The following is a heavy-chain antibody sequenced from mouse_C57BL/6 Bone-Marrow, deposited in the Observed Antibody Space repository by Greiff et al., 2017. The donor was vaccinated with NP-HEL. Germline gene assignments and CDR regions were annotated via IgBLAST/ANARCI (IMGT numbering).Heavy chain of an antibody. V-gene: IGHV5-16*01. Sequence: EVQLVESEGGLVQPGSSMKLSCTASGFTFSDYYMAWVRQVPEKGLEWVANINYDGSSTYYLDSLKSRFIISRDNAKNILYLQMSSLKSEDTATYYCARVEDYDWFAYWGQGTMVTVSA. CDR2: INYDGSST. CDR3: ARVEDYDWFAY. D-gene: IGHD2-4*01. CDR1: GFTFSDYY. J-gene: IGHJ3*01.